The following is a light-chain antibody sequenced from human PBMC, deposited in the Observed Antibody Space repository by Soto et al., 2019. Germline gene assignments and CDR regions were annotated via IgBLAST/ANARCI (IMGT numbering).Light chain of an antibody. CDR1: RSVSSY. J-gene: IGKJ5*01. CDR2: DAS. V-gene: IGKV3D-11*02. Sequence: EIVLTQSPATLSLSPGERATLSCRASRSVSSYLAWYQQKPGQAPRLLIYDASNRATGIPARFSGSGPGTDFTLTISSLEPEDFAVYYCQQRSNWHPITFGQGTRLEIK. CDR3: QQRSNWHPIT.